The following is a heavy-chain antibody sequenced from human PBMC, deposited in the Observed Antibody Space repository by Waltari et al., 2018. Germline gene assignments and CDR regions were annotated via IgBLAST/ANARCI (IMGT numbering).Heavy chain of an antibody. CDR2: MKTDVSTT. V-gene: IGHV3-74*01. CDR1: GFIFSNYW. D-gene: IGHD6-13*01. CDR3: AAYSGSWY. J-gene: IGHJ4*02. Sequence: EVQLVESGGGLVQPGGSLRLSCAASGFIFSNYWMHWLRQAPGKGPVWGSQMKTDVSTTRYTDSVEGRFTISRDNARNMLYLQMNSLRAEDTALYYCAAYSGSWYWGQGTLVTVSS.